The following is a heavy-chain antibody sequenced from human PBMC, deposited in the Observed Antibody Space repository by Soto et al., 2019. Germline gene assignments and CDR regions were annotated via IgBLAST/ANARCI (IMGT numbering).Heavy chain of an antibody. CDR1: GFTFSDYG. D-gene: IGHD6-19*01. CDR2: MSYAGSYK. J-gene: IGHJ2*01. Sequence: PGGSLRLSCAVSGFTFSDYGMHWVRQAPGKGLEWVAVMSYAGSYKYYADSVKGRFTISRDNAKNSLYLQMNSLRAEDTAVYYCARDQEGSSGFSTYWYFDLWGRGTLVTVSS. V-gene: IGHV3-30*03. CDR3: ARDQEGSSGFSTYWYFDL.